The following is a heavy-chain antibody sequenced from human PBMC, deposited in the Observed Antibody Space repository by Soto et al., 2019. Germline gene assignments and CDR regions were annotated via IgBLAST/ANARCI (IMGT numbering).Heavy chain of an antibody. J-gene: IGHJ6*02. V-gene: IGHV3-30-3*01. CDR2: ISYDGSNK. CDR1: GFTFSSYA. D-gene: IGHD1-20*01. CDR3: ARDEHPPGSHPKLTSYYYYGMDV. Sequence: PGGSLRLSCAASGFTFSSYAMPWVRQAPGKGLDWVAVISYDGSNKYYADSVKGRFTISRDNSKNTLYLQMNSLRAEDTAVYYCARDEHPPGSHPKLTSYYYYGMDVWGQGTTVTVSS.